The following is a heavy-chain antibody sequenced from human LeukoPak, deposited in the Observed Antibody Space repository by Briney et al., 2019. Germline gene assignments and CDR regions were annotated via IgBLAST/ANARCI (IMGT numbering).Heavy chain of an antibody. Sequence: PSETLSLTCAVYGGSFSGYYWSWIRQPPGKGLEWIGEISHSGSTNYNPSLKSRVTISVDTSKNQFSLKLSSVTAADTAVYYCAICDSSGYYLEWGQGTLVTVSS. CDR3: AICDSSGYYLE. D-gene: IGHD3-22*01. CDR1: GGSFSGYY. J-gene: IGHJ4*02. V-gene: IGHV4-34*01. CDR2: ISHSGST.